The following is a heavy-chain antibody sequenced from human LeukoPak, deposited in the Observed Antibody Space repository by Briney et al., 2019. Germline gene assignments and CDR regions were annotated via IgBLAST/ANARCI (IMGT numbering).Heavy chain of an antibody. V-gene: IGHV1-2*02. CDR3: ARVRGVRGVAEFDY. CDR2: IKPNSGGT. J-gene: IGHJ4*02. Sequence: ASVTLSFTSSVYTCTVYYMHWVRQAPAQGLELMGWIKPNSGGTNYAQKFQGRVTMTRDTSISTAYMELSRLRSDDTAVYYCARVRGVRGVAEFDYWGQGTLVTVSS. D-gene: IGHD3-10*01. CDR1: VYTCTVYY.